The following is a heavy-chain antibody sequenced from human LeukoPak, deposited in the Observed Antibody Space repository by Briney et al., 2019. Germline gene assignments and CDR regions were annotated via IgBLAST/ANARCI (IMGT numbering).Heavy chain of an antibody. J-gene: IGHJ3*02. V-gene: IGHV4-34*01. CDR3: ARSITMIVVVLDAFDI. D-gene: IGHD3-22*01. CDR1: GGSISSYY. CDR2: INHSGST. Sequence: SETLSLTCTVSGGSISSYYWSWIRQPPGKGLEWIGEINHSGSTNYNPSLKSRVTISVDTSKNQFSLKLSSVTAADTAVYYCARSITMIVVVLDAFDIWGQGTMVTVSS.